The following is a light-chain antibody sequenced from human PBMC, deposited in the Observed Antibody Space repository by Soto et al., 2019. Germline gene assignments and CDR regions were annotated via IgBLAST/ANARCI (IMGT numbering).Light chain of an antibody. CDR2: AAS. CDR3: QQSYSTPPT. J-gene: IGKJ1*01. Sequence: DIQMTQSPSSLSASVGDRVTITCRASQSNSSYLNWYQQKLGKAPKLLIYAASSLQSGVPSRFSGSGSGTDFTLTISSLQPEDFATYYCQQSYSTPPTFGQGTKVEIK. CDR1: QSNSSY. V-gene: IGKV1-39*01.